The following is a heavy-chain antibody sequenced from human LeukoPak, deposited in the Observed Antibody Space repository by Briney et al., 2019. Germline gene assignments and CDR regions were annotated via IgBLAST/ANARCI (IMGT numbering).Heavy chain of an antibody. Sequence: PGGSLRLYCTASGFTFGDYTLSWFRQAPGKGLEWVSFIRSKAYGGTTDYAASVKGRFTMSRDDSESIAYLQMNSLKRDDTAVYYCTIDYYDGNGYPFDFWGQGTRVTVSS. V-gene: IGHV3-49*03. CDR1: GFTFGDYT. D-gene: IGHD3-22*01. J-gene: IGHJ4*02. CDR2: IRSKAYGGTT. CDR3: TIDYYDGNGYPFDF.